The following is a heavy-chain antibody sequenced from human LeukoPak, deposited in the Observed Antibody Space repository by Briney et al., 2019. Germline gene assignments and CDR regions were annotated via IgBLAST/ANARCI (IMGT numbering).Heavy chain of an antibody. D-gene: IGHD3-3*01. CDR2: IYPGDSDT. CDR3: ARLVFWSSSYYYYYMDV. CDR1: GYSFTSYW. V-gene: IGHV5-51*01. J-gene: IGHJ6*03. Sequence: GESLKISCKGSGYSFTSYWIGWVRQMPGKGLEWMGIIYPGDSDTRYSPSFQGQVTISADKSISTAYLQWSSLKASDTAMYYCARLVFWSSSYYYYYMDVWGKGTTVTVSS.